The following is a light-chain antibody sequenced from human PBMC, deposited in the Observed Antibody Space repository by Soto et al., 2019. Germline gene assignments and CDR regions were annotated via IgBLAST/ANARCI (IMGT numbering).Light chain of an antibody. CDR1: SSNIGSNT. J-gene: IGLJ2*01. V-gene: IGLV1-44*01. CDR2: SNN. Sequence: QSVLTQPPSASGTPGQRVTISCSGSSSNIGSNTVNWYQQLPGKAPKLLIYSNNQRPSGVPDRFSGSKSGTSASLAISGLQSEDEADYYCAVWDDSLNGGVFGGGTKLTVL. CDR3: AVWDDSLNGGV.